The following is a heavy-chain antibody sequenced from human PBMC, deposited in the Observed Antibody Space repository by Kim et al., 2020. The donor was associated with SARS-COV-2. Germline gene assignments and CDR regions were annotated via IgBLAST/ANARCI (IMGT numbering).Heavy chain of an antibody. J-gene: IGHJ3*02. V-gene: IGHV1-3*01. CDR3: ARDRGYGDAFDI. D-gene: IGHD5-18*01. Sequence: KYSQKFKGRVTITRDTSASTAYMELSSLRSEDTAVYYCARDRGYGDAFDIWGQGTMVTVSS.